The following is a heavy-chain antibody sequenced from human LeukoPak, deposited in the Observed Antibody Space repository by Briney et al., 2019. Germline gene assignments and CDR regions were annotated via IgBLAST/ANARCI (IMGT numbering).Heavy chain of an antibody. CDR2: ISDIGSI. V-gene: IGHV4-59*12. J-gene: IGHJ5*02. Sequence: SETLSLTCTVSGGSISSYYWSWIRQPLGKGLEWIAYISDIGSINYNPSLKSRVTISVDTSKNQFSLKLSSVTAADTAVYYCARLITIFGVVIIRDLNWFDPWGQGTLVTVSS. CDR1: GGSISSYY. CDR3: ARLITIFGVVIIRDLNWFDP. D-gene: IGHD3-3*01.